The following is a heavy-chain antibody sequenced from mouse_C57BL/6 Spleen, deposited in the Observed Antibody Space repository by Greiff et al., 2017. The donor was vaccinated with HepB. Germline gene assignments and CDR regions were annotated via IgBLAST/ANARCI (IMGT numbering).Heavy chain of an antibody. D-gene: IGHD4-1*01. CDR1: GFTFRDYG. Sequence: EVKLVESGGGLVKPGGSLKLSCAASGFTFRDYGMHWVRQDPEKGLEWVAYISSGSSTIYYADTVKGRFTISRDKAKNTLFLQMTSLRSEDTAMYYCARELGGFAYWGQGTLVTVSA. CDR2: ISSGSSTI. CDR3: ARELGGFAY. J-gene: IGHJ3*01. V-gene: IGHV5-17*01.